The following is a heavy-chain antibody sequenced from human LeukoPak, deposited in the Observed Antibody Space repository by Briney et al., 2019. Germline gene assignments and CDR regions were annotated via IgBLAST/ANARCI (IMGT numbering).Heavy chain of an antibody. J-gene: IGHJ5*02. CDR1: GHTFTDNW. CDR2: IYPGDSRT. CDR3: ACRKFTSPWSDL. Sequence: GESLKISCQAFGHTFTDNWIGWVRHMPGKGLEWMGVIYPGDSRTRYSPSFRGQVTISVDKSISTAYLQWSSLKASDTAIYYCACRKFTSPWSDLWGQGTLVTVSS. V-gene: IGHV5-51*01. D-gene: IGHD2-2*01.